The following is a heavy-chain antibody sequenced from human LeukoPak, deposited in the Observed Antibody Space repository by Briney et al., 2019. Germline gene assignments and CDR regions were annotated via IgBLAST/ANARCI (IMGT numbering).Heavy chain of an antibody. D-gene: IGHD3-16*02. J-gene: IGHJ4*02. CDR3: ARISPMITFGGVID. CDR2: IYTSGST. CDR1: GGSISSYY. Sequence: SETLSLTCTVSGGSISSYYWSWIRQPAGKGLEWIGRIYTSGSTNYNPSLKSRVTMSVDTFKNQFSLKLSSVTAADTAVYYCARISPMITFGGVIDWGQGTLVTVSS. V-gene: IGHV4-4*07.